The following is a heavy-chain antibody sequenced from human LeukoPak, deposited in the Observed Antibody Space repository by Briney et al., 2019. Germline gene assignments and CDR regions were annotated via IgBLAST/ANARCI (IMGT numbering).Heavy chain of an antibody. CDR2: ISYDGSNK. CDR1: GFTFSSYG. CDR3: AKVARGAFDI. J-gene: IGHJ3*02. D-gene: IGHD3-10*01. V-gene: IGHV3-30*18. Sequence: GGSLRLSCAASGFTFSSYGMHWVRQAPGKGLEWVAVISYDGSNKYYADSVKGRFTISRDNSKNTLYLRMNSLRAEDTAVYYWAKVARGAFDIWGQGTMVTVSS.